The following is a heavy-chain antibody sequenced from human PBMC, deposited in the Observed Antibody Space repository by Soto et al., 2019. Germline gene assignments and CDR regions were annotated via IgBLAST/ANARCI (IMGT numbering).Heavy chain of an antibody. V-gene: IGHV1-18*01. D-gene: IGHD6-19*01. CDR2: ISAYNGNT. J-gene: IGHJ6*03. CDR1: GYSFTHYG. CDR3: AIDRGVAPPVAGNTHYYYYMDV. Sequence: QDQLVQSGVEVKKPGASVKVSCKASGYSFTHYGITWVRQAPGQGFEWMGWISAYNGNTNYAQKFQGRVTMTTDASTSTAYLELRSLRSDDTAVYYCAIDRGVAPPVAGNTHYYYYMDVWGKGTTVTVSS.